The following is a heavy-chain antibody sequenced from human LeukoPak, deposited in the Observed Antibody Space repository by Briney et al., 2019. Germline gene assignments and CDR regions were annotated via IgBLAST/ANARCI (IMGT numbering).Heavy chain of an antibody. Sequence: PGGSLRLSCAASGFTFSSYAMHWVRQAPGKGLEWVAVISYDGSNKYYADSVKGRFTISRDNSKSTLYLQMNSLRAEDTAVYYCARDEEIVVVVAARFDYWGQGTLVTVSS. CDR2: ISYDGSNK. J-gene: IGHJ4*02. CDR3: ARDEEIVVVVAARFDY. D-gene: IGHD2-15*01. CDR1: GFTFSSYA. V-gene: IGHV3-30*04.